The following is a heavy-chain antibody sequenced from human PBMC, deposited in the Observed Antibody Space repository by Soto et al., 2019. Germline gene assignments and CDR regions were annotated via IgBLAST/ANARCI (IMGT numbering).Heavy chain of an antibody. V-gene: IGHV4-34*01. Sequence: QVQLQQWGAGLLKPSETLSLTCAVYGGSFSGYYWSWIRQPPGKGLEWIGEINHSGSTNYNPSLKSRVTISVDTSKYQFSLKLSSVTAADTAVYYCARQSGYYLRPRMMDVWGQGTTVTVSS. J-gene: IGHJ6*02. CDR2: INHSGST. CDR3: ARQSGYYLRPRMMDV. CDR1: GGSFSGYY. D-gene: IGHD3-3*01.